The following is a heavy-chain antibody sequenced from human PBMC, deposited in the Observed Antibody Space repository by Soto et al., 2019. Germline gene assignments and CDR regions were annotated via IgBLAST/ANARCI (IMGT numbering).Heavy chain of an antibody. Sequence: PXEFMKISVKGSGYTFGAYWIGWVRQIPGKGLAWVGIIHPGDSDTTYSPSFQGQVTISADKSISTAYLQWSSLKASDTAMYYCARLGYCSGGSCYSGSYYGMDVWGQGTTVTVSS. D-gene: IGHD2-15*01. CDR1: GYTFGAYW. J-gene: IGHJ6*02. CDR3: ARLGYCSGGSCYSGSYYGMDV. CDR2: IHPGDSDT. V-gene: IGHV5-51*01.